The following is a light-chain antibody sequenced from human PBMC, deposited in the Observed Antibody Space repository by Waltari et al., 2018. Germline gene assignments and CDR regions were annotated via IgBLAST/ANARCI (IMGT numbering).Light chain of an antibody. CDR2: RNN. V-gene: IGLV10-54*04. CDR3: SAWDSDLTVYV. CDR1: RHNVGNQG. Sequence: QAGLTQPPSVSKGLRQTATLSCPGHRHNVGNQGAAWLQQHQGQPPKLLSYRNNNRPSGISDRFSASRSGNTAFLTISGLQPEDEADYYCSAWDSDLTVYVFGTGTKVTVL. J-gene: IGLJ1*01.